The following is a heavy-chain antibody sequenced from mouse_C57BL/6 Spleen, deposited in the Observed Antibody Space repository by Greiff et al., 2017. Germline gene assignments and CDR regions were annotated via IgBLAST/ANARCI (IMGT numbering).Heavy chain of an antibody. CDR3: ARFTTVVARDAMDY. V-gene: IGHV1-55*01. CDR2: IYPGSGST. Sequence: VQLQQPGAELVKPGASVKMSCKASGYTFTSYWITWVKQRPGQGLEWIGDIYPGSGSTNYNEKFKSKATLTVDTSSSTAYMQLSSLTSEDSAVYYCARFTTVVARDAMDYWGQGTSVTVSS. J-gene: IGHJ4*01. D-gene: IGHD1-1*01. CDR1: GYTFTSYW.